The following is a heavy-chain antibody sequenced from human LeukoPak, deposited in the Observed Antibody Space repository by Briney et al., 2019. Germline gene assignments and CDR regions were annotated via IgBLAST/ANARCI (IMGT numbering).Heavy chain of an antibody. J-gene: IGHJ5*02. D-gene: IGHD2-2*02. CDR2: ISAYNGNT. V-gene: IGHV1-18*01. CDR3: ARGHCSSTSCYNWVVDWFDP. Sequence: ASGKVSCKAARYTFTSYGISWVPQAPGQGREGRGWISAYNGNTNYAKKLQGRVTITTDTSTSTASMELRSLRTDDTAVYYCARGHCSSTSCYNWVVDWFDPWGQGTLVTVAS. CDR1: RYTFTSYG.